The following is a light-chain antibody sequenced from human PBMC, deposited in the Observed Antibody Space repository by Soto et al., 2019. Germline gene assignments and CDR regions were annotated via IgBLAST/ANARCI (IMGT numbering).Light chain of an antibody. J-gene: IGLJ3*02. Sequence: QSVLTQPPSMSAAPGQMVAISCSGTSSNIGDNSVSWYQHFPGTAPKVLIYDNNRRPSGIPDRFSGSKSGTSATLTIIGLQTGDESDYYCATWASALSAGVFGGGTKVTVL. V-gene: IGLV1-51*01. CDR1: SSNIGDNS. CDR2: DNN. CDR3: ATWASALSAGV.